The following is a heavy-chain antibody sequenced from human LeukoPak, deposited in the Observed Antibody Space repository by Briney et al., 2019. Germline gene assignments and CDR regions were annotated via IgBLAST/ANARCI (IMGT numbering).Heavy chain of an antibody. V-gene: IGHV5-51*01. D-gene: IGHD2-15*01. J-gene: IGHJ4*02. CDR2: IYPGDSDT. CDR3: ASSGYCSGGSCYAGWGY. CDR1: GYNFTSYW. Sequence: GESLKISCKGSGYNFTSYWIGWVRQVPGKGLEWMGIIYPGDSDTRYSPSFQGRVTISADKSISTAYLQWSSLKASDTAMYYCASSGYCSGGSCYAGWGYWGQGTLVTVSS.